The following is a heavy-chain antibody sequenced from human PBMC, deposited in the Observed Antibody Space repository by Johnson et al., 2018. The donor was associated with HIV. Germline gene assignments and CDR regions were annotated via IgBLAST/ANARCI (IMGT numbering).Heavy chain of an antibody. CDR2: IYSGGST. V-gene: IGHV3-53*01. CDR3: AKGNSIVGATNGAFDI. D-gene: IGHD1-26*01. J-gene: IGHJ3*02. Sequence: VQLVESGGGVVRPGGSLRLSCAASGFTVSSNYMSWVRQAPGKGLEWVSVIYSGGSTYYADSVKGRFTISRDNSKNTLYLQMNSLRAEDTAVYYCAKGNSIVGATNGAFDIWGQGTMVTVSS. CDR1: GFTVSSNY.